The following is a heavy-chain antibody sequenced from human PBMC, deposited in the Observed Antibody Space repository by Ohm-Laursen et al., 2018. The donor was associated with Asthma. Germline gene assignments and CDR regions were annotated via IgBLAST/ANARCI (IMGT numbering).Heavy chain of an antibody. Sequence: GASVKVSCKASGGTFSSYAISWVRQAPGQGLEWMGGIIPIFGTANYAQKFQGRVTITADESTSTAYMELSSLRSEDTAVYYCARGALGYCSSTSCPEGYYYGMDVWGQGTTVTVSS. D-gene: IGHD2-2*01. CDR1: GGTFSSYA. CDR2: IIPIFGTA. V-gene: IGHV1-69*13. J-gene: IGHJ6*02. CDR3: ARGALGYCSSTSCPEGYYYGMDV.